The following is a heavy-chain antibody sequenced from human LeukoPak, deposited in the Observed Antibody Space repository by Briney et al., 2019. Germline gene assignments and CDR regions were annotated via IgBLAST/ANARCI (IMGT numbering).Heavy chain of an antibody. V-gene: IGHV1-2*04. CDR2: INPNSGGT. J-gene: IGHJ6*04. Sequence: ASVKVSCKASGYTFTGYYMHWVRQAPGQGLEWMGWINPNSGGTNYAQKFQGWVTMTRDTSISTAYMELSRLRSDDTAVYYCARGPNIAAAGTTYYYYGMDVWGKGTTVTVSS. CDR3: ARGPNIAAAGTTYYYYGMDV. CDR1: GYTFTGYY. D-gene: IGHD6-13*01.